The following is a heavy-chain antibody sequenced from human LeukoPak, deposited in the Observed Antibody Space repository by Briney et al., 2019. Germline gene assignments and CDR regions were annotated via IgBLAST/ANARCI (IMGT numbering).Heavy chain of an antibody. CDR3: ARSRCGGDCYSPTDLGTFDY. Sequence: ASVKVSCKASGYTFTGYYMHWVRQAPGQGLEWMGWINPNSGGTNYAQKFQGRVTMTRDTSISTAYMELSRLRSDDTAVYYCARSRCGGDCYSPTDLGTFDYWGQGTLVTVSS. V-gene: IGHV1-2*02. D-gene: IGHD2-21*02. J-gene: IGHJ4*02. CDR2: INPNSGGT. CDR1: GYTFTGYY.